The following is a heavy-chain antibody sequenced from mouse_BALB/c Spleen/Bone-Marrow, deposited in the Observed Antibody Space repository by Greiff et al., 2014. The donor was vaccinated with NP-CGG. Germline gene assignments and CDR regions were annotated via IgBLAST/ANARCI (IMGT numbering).Heavy chain of an antibody. CDR2: ISYSGST. J-gene: IGHJ2*01. CDR3: ATYDGYCFDY. CDR1: GDYITSGY. Sequence: EVKLKESGPSLVKPSQTLSLTCSVTGDYITSGYWNWIRKFPGNKLEYMGYISYSGSTYYNPSLKSRISITRDTSKNQYYLQLNSVTTEDTATYYCATYDGYCFDYWGQGTTLTVSS. D-gene: IGHD2-3*01. V-gene: IGHV3-8*02.